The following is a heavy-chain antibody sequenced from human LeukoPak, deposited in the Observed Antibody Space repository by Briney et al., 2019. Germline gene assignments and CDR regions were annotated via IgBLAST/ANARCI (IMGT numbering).Heavy chain of an antibody. CDR3: ARVADIVVVVAAPSYFDY. V-gene: IGHV1-58*01. CDR2: IVVGSGNT. Sequence: TSVKVSCKASRFTFTSSAVQWVRQARGQRLEWIGWIVVGSGNTNYAQKFQERVTITRDMSTSTAYMELSSLRSEDTAVYYCARVADIVVVVAAPSYFDYWGQGTLVTVSS. CDR1: RFTFTSSA. J-gene: IGHJ4*02. D-gene: IGHD2-15*01.